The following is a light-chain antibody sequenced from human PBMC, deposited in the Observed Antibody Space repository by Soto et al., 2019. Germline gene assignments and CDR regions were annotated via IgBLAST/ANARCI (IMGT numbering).Light chain of an antibody. J-gene: IGKJ5*01. Sequence: DIQMTQSPSSLSASVEDRVTITYRASQSISSYLNWYQQKPGKAPKLLIYAASSLQSGVPSRFSGSGSGTDFTLTISSLQPEDFATYYCQQSYSTLITFGQGTRLEIK. CDR3: QQSYSTLIT. V-gene: IGKV1-39*01. CDR2: AAS. CDR1: QSISSY.